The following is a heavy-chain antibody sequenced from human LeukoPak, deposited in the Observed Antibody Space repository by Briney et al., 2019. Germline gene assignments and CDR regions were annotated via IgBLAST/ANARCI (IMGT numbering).Heavy chain of an antibody. D-gene: IGHD3-10*01. CDR1: GDSISGNHY. CDR2: IFTSGNS. CDR3: ARESATSGSTD. J-gene: IGHJ4*02. V-gene: IGHV4-61*02. Sequence: PSQTLSLTCTVSGDSISGNHYWNWIRQPPGKGLEWIWRIFTSGNSNYNPSLTSRVTISLDTSKDQFSLRLSSVSAADTAFYYCARESATSGSTDWGQGTLVTVSS.